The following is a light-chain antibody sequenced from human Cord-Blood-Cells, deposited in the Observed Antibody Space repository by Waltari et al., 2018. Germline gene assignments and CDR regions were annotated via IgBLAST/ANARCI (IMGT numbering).Light chain of an antibody. CDR1: QGISNY. CDR3: QKYNSAPRT. J-gene: IGKJ1*01. Sequence: DIQMTQSPSAMSASVGDRVTITCRASQGISNYLAWYQQKPGKVPKLLIYAASTLQSGVPSRFSGSGSATDFTLTISSLQPEDVATYYCQKYNSAPRTFGQGTKVEIK. V-gene: IGKV1-27*01. CDR2: AAS.